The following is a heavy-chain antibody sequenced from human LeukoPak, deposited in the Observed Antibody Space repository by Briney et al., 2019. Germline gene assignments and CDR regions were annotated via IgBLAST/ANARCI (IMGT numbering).Heavy chain of an antibody. D-gene: IGHD3-9*01. CDR2: ISSSSSYI. V-gene: IGHV3-21*01. Sequence: GGSLRLSCAASGFTFSSYSMNWVRQAPGKGLEWVSSISSSSSYIYYADSVKGRFTTSRDNAKNSLYLQMNSLRAEDTAVYYCARDGWPYYDILTGYYVTGAFDIWGQGTMVTVSS. J-gene: IGHJ3*02. CDR1: GFTFSSYS. CDR3: ARDGWPYYDILTGYYVTGAFDI.